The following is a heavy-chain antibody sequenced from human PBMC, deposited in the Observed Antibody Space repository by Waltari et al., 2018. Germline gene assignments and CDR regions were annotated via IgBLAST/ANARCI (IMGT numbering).Heavy chain of an antibody. J-gene: IGHJ6*02. V-gene: IGHV4-34*01. D-gene: IGHD3-9*01. CDR1: GGSFSGYY. CDR3: ASRKTGYPNKETSSPSTQKGGYYGMDV. CDR2: INHSGST. Sequence: QVQLQQWGAGLLKPSETLSLTCAVYGGSFSGYYWSWIRQPPGKGLEWIGEINHSGSTNDNPSLKSRVTISVDTSKNQFSLKLSSVTAADTAVYYCASRKTGYPNKETSSPSTQKGGYYGMDVWGQGTTVTVSS.